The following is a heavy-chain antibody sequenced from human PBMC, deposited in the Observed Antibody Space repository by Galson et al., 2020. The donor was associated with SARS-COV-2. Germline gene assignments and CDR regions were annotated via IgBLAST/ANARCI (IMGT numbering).Heavy chain of an antibody. V-gene: IGHV4-39*02. J-gene: IGHJ6*02. CDR2: IYYSGST. CDR1: GGSISSSSYY. D-gene: IGHD3-10*01. Sequence: ETLETLSLTCTVSGGSISSSSYYWGWIRQPPGKGLEWIGSIYYSGSTYYNPSLKSRVTISVDTSKNQFSLKLSSVTAADTAVYYCAREEYYGSGSPGFYYYYGMDVWGQGTTVTVSS. CDR3: AREEYYGSGSPGFYYYYGMDV.